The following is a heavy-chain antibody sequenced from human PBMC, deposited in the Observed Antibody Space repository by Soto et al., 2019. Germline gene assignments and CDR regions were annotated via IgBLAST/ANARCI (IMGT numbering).Heavy chain of an antibody. CDR2: ISGSGGST. CDR3: ARLRYSSGSY. CDR1: GFTFSSHA. J-gene: IGHJ4*02. D-gene: IGHD6-19*01. Sequence: GGSLRLSCAASGFTFSSHAMIWVRQAPGKGLEWVSAISGSGGSTYYADSVKGRFTISRDNSKNTLYLQMNSLRAEDTAVYYCARLRYSSGSYWGQGTLVTVSS. V-gene: IGHV3-23*01.